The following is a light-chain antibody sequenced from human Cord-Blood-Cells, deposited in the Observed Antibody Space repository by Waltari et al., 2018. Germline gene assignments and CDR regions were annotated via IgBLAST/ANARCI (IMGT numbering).Light chain of an antibody. CDR1: SSDVGSFNL. J-gene: IGLJ2*01. Sequence: QSALTQPASVSGPPGQSITIPCPGTSSDVGSFNLVSWYQQHPGKAPKLMIYEGSKRPSGFSNRFSGSKSGNTASLTISGLQAEDEADYYCCSYAGSSTLVFGGGTKLTVL. CDR2: EGS. CDR3: CSYAGSSTLV. V-gene: IGLV2-23*01.